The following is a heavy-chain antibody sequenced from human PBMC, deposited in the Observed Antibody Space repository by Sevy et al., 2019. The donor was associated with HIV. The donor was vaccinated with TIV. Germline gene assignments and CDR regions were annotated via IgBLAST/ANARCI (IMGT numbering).Heavy chain of an antibody. J-gene: IGHJ3*02. CDR3: AGMVSGGLRWELSKENAFDI. V-gene: IGHV3-30-3*01. CDR2: ISHGGSYE. CDR1: GFAFRDSA. D-gene: IGHD4-17*01. Sequence: GGSLRLSCEASGFAFRDSAIHWVRQSPGKGLEWVALISHGGSYEYYVDSVQGRFTVSSDRSKNILYLQMDSLRAEDTAFYYCAGMVSGGLRWELSKENAFDIWGQGTAVTVSS.